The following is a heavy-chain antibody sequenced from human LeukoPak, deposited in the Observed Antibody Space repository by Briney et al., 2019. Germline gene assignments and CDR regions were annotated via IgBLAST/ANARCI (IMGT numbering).Heavy chain of an antibody. CDR3: AADGEAHDAFDI. CDR2: IVVGSGNT. Sequence: SVKVSCKASGFTFTSSAVQWVRQARGQRLEWIGWIVVGSGNTNYAQKFQERVTITRDMSTSTAYMELSSLRSEDTAVYYCAADGEAHDAFDIWGQGTLVTVSS. CDR1: GFTFTSSA. V-gene: IGHV1-58*01. J-gene: IGHJ3*02.